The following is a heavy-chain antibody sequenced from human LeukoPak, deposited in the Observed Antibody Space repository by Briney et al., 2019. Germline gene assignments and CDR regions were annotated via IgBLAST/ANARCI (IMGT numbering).Heavy chain of an antibody. CDR3: ARGVGGPGTLPGYIGHEDY. V-gene: IGHV4-61*08. CDR1: GNSIGSGDNY. D-gene: IGHD5-12*01. Sequence: SETLSLTCTVSGNSIGSGDNYWSWIRQPPGKGLEWIGEINHSGSTNYNPSLKSRVTISVDTSKNQFSLKLTSVTAADMAVYYCARGVGGPGTLPGYIGHEDYWGQGTLVTVSS. J-gene: IGHJ4*02. CDR2: INHSGST.